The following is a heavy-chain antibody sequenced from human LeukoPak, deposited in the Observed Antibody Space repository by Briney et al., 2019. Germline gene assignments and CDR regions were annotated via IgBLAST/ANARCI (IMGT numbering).Heavy chain of an antibody. J-gene: IGHJ5*02. V-gene: IGHV4-34*01. Sequence: SETLSLTCAVYGRSFSGYYWSWIRQPPGKGLEWIGEINHSGSTNYNPSLKSRVTISVDTSKNQFSLKLSSVTAADTAVYYCARGGKYYDILTGPSTRDNWFDPWGQGTLVTVSS. D-gene: IGHD3-9*01. CDR1: GRSFSGYY. CDR2: INHSGST. CDR3: ARGGKYYDILTGPSTRDNWFDP.